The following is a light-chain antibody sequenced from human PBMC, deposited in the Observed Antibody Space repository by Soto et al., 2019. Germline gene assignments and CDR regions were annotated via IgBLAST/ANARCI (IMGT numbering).Light chain of an antibody. Sequence: EIVLTQSPGTLSLSPGERATLSCRASQNVSSSYLAWYQLKPGQAPRLLISATSSRATGIPDRFSGSGSGTDFTLTIGRLEPEDFAVYYCQQCGSSLWTFAQGPKVDIK. CDR3: QQCGSSLWT. J-gene: IGKJ1*01. CDR2: ATS. CDR1: QNVSSSY. V-gene: IGKV3-20*01.